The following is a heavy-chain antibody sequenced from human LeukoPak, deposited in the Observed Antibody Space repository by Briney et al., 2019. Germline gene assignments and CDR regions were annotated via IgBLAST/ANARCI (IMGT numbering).Heavy chain of an antibody. Sequence: ASVKVSCKASGYTFIGYYMHWVRQAPGQGLEWMGWINPNSGGTNYAQMFQGRVTMTRDTSISTAYMELSRLSSDDTAVYYCVRGCSGYVNVDYWGQGTLVTVSS. J-gene: IGHJ4*02. CDR1: GYTFIGYY. V-gene: IGHV1-2*02. CDR3: VRGCSGYVNVDY. CDR2: INPNSGGT. D-gene: IGHD5-12*01.